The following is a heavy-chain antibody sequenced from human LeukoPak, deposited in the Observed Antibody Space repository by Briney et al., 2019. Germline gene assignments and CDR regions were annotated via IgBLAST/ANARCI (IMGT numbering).Heavy chain of an antibody. V-gene: IGHV3-30*02. J-gene: IGHJ3*02. CDR1: GFIFSSYG. CDR2: IRYDGSKK. D-gene: IGHD5-24*01. CDR3: AKDSGVGMATTFSILDI. Sequence: GGSLRLSCAASGFIFSSYGMHWVRQAPGKGLEWVAFIRYDGSKKYYADSVKGRFSISRDNSKNTLYLQMNSLRAEDTAVYYCAKDSGVGMATTFSILDIWGQGTMVTVSS.